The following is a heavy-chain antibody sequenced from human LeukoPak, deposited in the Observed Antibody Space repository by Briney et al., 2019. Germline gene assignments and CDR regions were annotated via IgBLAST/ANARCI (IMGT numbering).Heavy chain of an antibody. CDR1: GYTFTSYY. Sequence: ASVKISCKASGYTFTSYYMHWMRQAPGQALEWVGIINPSGSSTSYAQKFKGRVTMTRDTSTSTVYMELSSLRSEDTAVYYCARDEGIAAAGNTIPSRYSDSWGQGTLVTVSS. CDR3: ARDEGIAAAGNTIPSRYSDS. V-gene: IGHV1-46*01. D-gene: IGHD6-13*01. CDR2: INPSGSST. J-gene: IGHJ4*02.